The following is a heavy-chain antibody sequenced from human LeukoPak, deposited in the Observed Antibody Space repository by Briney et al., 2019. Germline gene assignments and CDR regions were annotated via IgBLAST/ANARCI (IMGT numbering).Heavy chain of an antibody. CDR1: GYTFTGYY. D-gene: IGHD2-15*01. J-gene: IGHJ5*02. CDR3: ARDLRVCSGGSCYLFGFDP. Sequence: GASVKVSCKASGYTFTGYYMHWVRQAPGQGLEWVGRINPNSGGTNYAQKFQGRVTMTRDTSISTAYMELSRLRSDDTAVYYCARDLRVCSGGSCYLFGFDPWGQGTLVTVPS. CDR2: INPNSGGT. V-gene: IGHV1-2*06.